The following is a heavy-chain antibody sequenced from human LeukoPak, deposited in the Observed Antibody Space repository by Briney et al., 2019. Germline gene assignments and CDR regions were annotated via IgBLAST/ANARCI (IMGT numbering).Heavy chain of an antibody. V-gene: IGHV3-30*18. CDR2: ISYDGSNK. Sequence: GGSLRLSCAASGFTFSSYGVHWVRQAPGKGLEWVAVISYDGSNKYYADSVKGRFTISRDNSKNTLYLQMNSLRAEDTAVYYCAKDGGYDYGNWFDPWGQGTLVTVSS. CDR1: GFTFSSYG. CDR3: AKDGGYDYGNWFDP. J-gene: IGHJ5*02. D-gene: IGHD5-12*01.